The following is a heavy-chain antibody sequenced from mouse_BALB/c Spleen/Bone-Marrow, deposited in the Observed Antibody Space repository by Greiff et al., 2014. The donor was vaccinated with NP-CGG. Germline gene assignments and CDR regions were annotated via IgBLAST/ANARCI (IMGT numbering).Heavy chain of an antibody. V-gene: IGHV5-6-5*01. D-gene: IGHD2-5*01. CDR2: TSSGGST. Sequence: EVKLMESGGGLVKPGGSLKLSCAASGFTFSGYAMSWVRQTPEKRLEWVASTSSGGSTFYPDSVKGRFTISRDNARNILYLQMSSLRSEDTAMYYCARRKTTILTTFYWYFDVWGAGTTVTVSS. CDR1: GFTFSGYA. CDR3: ARRKTTILTTFYWYFDV. J-gene: IGHJ1*01.